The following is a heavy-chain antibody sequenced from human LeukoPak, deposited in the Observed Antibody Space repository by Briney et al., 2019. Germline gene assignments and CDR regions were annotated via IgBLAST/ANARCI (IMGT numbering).Heavy chain of an antibody. CDR3: AKGREGFDY. CDR2: INSGGSGT. Sequence: RGSLRLSCAASGFAFSSNWMHWVRQTPGKGLVWVSRINSGGSGTSYADSVEGRFTISRDNSKNTLYLQMNSLRAEDTAVYYCAKGREGFDYWGQGTLVTVSS. D-gene: IGHD1-26*01. J-gene: IGHJ4*02. V-gene: IGHV3-74*01. CDR1: GFAFSSNW.